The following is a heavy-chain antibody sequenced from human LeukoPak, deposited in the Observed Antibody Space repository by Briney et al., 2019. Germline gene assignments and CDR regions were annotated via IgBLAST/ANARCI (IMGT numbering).Heavy chain of an antibody. D-gene: IGHD3-10*01. CDR1: GFTVSSNY. V-gene: IGHV3-53*01. CDR2: IYSGGST. Sequence: GGSLRLSCAASGFTVSSNYMSWVRQAPGKGLEWVSVIYSGGSTYYADSVKGRFTISRDNSKNTLYLQMNSLRAEDTAVYYCARGYYYGSGSYLDAFDIWGQGTMVTVSS. CDR3: ARGYYYGSGSYLDAFDI. J-gene: IGHJ3*02.